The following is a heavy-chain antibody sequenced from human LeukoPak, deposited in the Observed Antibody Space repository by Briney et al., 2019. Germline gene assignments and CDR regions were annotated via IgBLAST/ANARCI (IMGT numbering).Heavy chain of an antibody. CDR2: INLNSGGT. CDR3: AKDFYSTGLMFFYYYMDV. D-gene: IGHD6-19*01. Sequence: ASVKVSCKASGYTFTGYYMHWVRQAPGQGLEWMGRINLNSGGTNYAQKFQGRVTMTRDTSISTAYMEVSRLRSDDTAVYYCAKDFYSTGLMFFYYYMDVWGKGTTVTISS. CDR1: GYTFTGYY. V-gene: IGHV1-2*02. J-gene: IGHJ6*03.